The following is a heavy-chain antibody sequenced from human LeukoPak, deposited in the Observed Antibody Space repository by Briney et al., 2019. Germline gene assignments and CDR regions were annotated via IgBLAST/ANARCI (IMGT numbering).Heavy chain of an antibody. Sequence: SETLSLTCTVSGGSISSYYWSWIRQPPGKGLEWIGYIYYSGSTNYNPSLKSRVTISVDTSKNQFSLKLSSVTAADTAVYYCARYGSGYYSAFDYWGQGTLVTVSS. CDR3: ARYGSGYYSAFDY. V-gene: IGHV4-59*08. CDR2: IYYSGST. J-gene: IGHJ4*02. D-gene: IGHD3-22*01. CDR1: GGSISSYY.